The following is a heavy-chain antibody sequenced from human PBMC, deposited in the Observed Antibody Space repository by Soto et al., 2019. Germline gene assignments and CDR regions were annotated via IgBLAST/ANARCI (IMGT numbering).Heavy chain of an antibody. CDR1: GYTFTSYY. D-gene: IGHD3-22*01. Sequence: ASVKVSCKASGYTFTSYYMHWVRQAPGQGLEWMGIINPSGGSTSYAQKFQGRVTMTRDTSTSTVYMELSSLRSEDTAVYYCAREVGSYYYDSSGPQDAFDIWGQGTTVTVSS. V-gene: IGHV1-46*03. J-gene: IGHJ3*02. CDR3: AREVGSYYYDSSGPQDAFDI. CDR2: INPSGGST.